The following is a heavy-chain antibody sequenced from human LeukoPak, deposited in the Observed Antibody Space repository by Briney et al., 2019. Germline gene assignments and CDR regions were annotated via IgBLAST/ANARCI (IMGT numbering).Heavy chain of an antibody. CDR3: ARYWEYYYDSSGPHKLTGRPGWFDP. D-gene: IGHD3-22*01. CDR1: GGSISSYY. CDR2: IYTSGST. J-gene: IGHJ5*02. V-gene: IGHV4-4*07. Sequence: SETLSLTCTVSGGSISSYYWSWIRQPAGKGLEWIGRIYTSGSTNYNPSLKSRVTMSVDTSKNQFSLKLSSVTAADTAVYYCARYWEYYYDSSGPHKLTGRPGWFDPWGQGTLVTVSS.